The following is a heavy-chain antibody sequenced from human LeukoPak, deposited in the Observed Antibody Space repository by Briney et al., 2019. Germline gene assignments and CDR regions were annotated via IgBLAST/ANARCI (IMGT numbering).Heavy chain of an antibody. CDR3: ARDKRRDYYGSGRLRPPDY. J-gene: IGHJ4*02. D-gene: IGHD3-10*01. Sequence: PGGSLRLSCAASGFTFSNYWMGWVRQAPGKRLEWVANMNIDGSEKYYADSVKGRFSISRDNARNSVYLQMASLRVEDTAVYYCARDKRRDYYGSGRLRPPDYWGQGTLVTVSS. V-gene: IGHV3-7*03. CDR1: GFTFSNYW. CDR2: MNIDGSEK.